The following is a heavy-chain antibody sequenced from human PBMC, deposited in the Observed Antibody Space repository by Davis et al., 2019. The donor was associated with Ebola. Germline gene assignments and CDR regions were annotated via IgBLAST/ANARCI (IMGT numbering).Heavy chain of an antibody. J-gene: IGHJ4*02. CDR2: ISSSSSYI. Sequence: GESLKISCAASGFTFSSYSMNWVRQAPGKGLEWVSSISSSSSYIYYADSVKGRFTISRDNSKNTLYLQMNSLRAEDTAVYYCARVAGGYGDTDYWGQGTLVTVSS. V-gene: IGHV3-21*01. D-gene: IGHD4-17*01. CDR3: ARVAGGYGDTDY. CDR1: GFTFSSYS.